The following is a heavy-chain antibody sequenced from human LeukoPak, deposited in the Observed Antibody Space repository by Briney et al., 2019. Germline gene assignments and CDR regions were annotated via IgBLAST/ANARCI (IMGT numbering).Heavy chain of an antibody. Sequence: ASVKVSCKASGYTFTGYYMHWVRQAPGQGLEWMGWINPNSGGTNYAQKFQGRVTMTRDTSISTAYMELSSLRSDDTAVYYCASSHTYYDILTGPNWFDPWGQGTLVTVSS. J-gene: IGHJ5*02. V-gene: IGHV1-2*02. CDR1: GYTFTGYY. D-gene: IGHD3-9*01. CDR2: INPNSGGT. CDR3: ASSHTYYDILTGPNWFDP.